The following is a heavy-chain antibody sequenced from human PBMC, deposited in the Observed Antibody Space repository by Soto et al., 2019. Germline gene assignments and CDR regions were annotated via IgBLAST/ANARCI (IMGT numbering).Heavy chain of an antibody. V-gene: IGHV1-69*02. J-gene: IGHJ4*02. CDR1: GGTFSSYT. Sequence: ASVKVSCKASGGTFSSYTISWVRQAPGQGLEWMGRIIPILGIANYAQKFQGRVTITADKSTSTAYMELSSLRSEDTAVYYCASNYDSSGASGYWGQGTLVTVSS. CDR3: ASNYDSSGASGY. D-gene: IGHD3-22*01. CDR2: IIPILGIA.